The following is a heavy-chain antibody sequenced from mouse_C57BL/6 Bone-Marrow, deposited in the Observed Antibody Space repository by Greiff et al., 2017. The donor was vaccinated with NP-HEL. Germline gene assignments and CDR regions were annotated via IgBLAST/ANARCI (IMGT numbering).Heavy chain of an antibody. J-gene: IGHJ3*01. CDR3: ARYGPSWFAY. CDR1: GFTFTDYY. CDR2: IRNKANGYTT. Sequence: DVHLVESGGGLVQPGGSLSLSCAASGFTFTDYYMSWVRQPPGKALEWLGFIRNKANGYTTEYSASVKGRFTISRDNSQSILYLQMNALRAEDSATYYCARYGPSWFAYWGKGTLVTVSA. V-gene: IGHV7-3*01.